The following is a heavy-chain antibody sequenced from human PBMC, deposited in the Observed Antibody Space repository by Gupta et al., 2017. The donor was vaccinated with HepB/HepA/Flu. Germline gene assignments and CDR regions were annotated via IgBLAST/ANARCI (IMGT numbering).Heavy chain of an antibody. D-gene: IGHD2-2*02. Sequence: EVQLVESGGGLTQPGGSLRLSCAASGFTVSSNYMSWVRQAPGKGLEWVSVIYSGGSTYYADSVKGRFTISRDNSKNTLYLQMNSLRAEDTAVYYCAREVVVVPAAIKGHWYFDLWGRGTLVTVSS. CDR2: IYSGGST. CDR1: GFTVSSNY. V-gene: IGHV3-53*01. J-gene: IGHJ2*01. CDR3: AREVVVVPAAIKGHWYFDL.